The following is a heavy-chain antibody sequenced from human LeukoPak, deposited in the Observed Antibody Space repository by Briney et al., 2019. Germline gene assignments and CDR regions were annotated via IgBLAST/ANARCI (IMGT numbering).Heavy chain of an antibody. V-gene: IGHV1-8*01. D-gene: IGHD3-10*01. J-gene: IGHJ4*02. CDR2: MNPNSGNT. CDR3: ARGLAYYYGSGINFDY. Sequence: GSVKVSCKASGYTFTSYDINWVRQATGQGLEWMGWMNPNSGNTGYAQKFQGRVTMTRNTSISTAYMELSSLRSEDTAVYYCARGLAYYYGSGINFDYWGQGTLVTVSS. CDR1: GYTFTSYD.